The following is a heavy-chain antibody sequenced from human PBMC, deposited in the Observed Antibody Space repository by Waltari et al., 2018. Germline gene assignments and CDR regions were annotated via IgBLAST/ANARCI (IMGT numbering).Heavy chain of an antibody. J-gene: IGHJ2*01. Sequence: EAQLVQSGAEVKKPGESLTISCKASGYSFPNYWIGWVRQMPGKGLEWMGIIYPGYSNTRYNPSFQGQVTISADKSISTAYLQWSSLKASDTAIYYCARQRGSSLYLYFDLWGRGTLVTVSS. CDR1: GYSFPNYW. CDR3: ARQRGSSLYLYFDL. CDR2: IYPGYSNT. D-gene: IGHD3-16*01. V-gene: IGHV5-51*01.